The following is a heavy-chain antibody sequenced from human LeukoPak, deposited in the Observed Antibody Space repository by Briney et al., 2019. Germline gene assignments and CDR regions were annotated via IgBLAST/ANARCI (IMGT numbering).Heavy chain of an antibody. Sequence: SETLSLTCGVSGGSITSTNWWSWVRQPPGQGLEWIGEVSLSGLTNYNPSLSSRVIMALDTSKNHLSLHLTSVTAADTAVYYCSRENGAFSPFGYWGQGYLVTVLS. CDR1: GGSITSTNW. CDR2: VSLSGLT. J-gene: IGHJ4*02. CDR3: SRENGAFSPFGY. D-gene: IGHD2-8*01. V-gene: IGHV4-4*02.